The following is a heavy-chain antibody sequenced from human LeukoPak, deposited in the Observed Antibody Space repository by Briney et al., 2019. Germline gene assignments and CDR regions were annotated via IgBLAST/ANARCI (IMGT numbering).Heavy chain of an antibody. CDR3: ATRNADSFYFDY. V-gene: IGHV4/OR15-8*02. CDR1: DDDIRMYNW. CDR2: MSRAGYS. J-gene: IGHJ4*02. Sequence: SETLSLTCDVSDDDIRMYNWWSWVRQSPGKGLEWIGEMSRAGYSNFNPSLKSRATISIDTSGSAVSLTLRSVTAADTAVYFCATRNADSFYFDYWGRGTLVAVSS. D-gene: IGHD4-17*01.